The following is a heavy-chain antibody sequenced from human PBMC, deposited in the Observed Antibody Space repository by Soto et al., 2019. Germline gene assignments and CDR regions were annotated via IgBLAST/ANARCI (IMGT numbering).Heavy chain of an antibody. CDR1: GYTFTNYW. CDR3: AASIFYYGMDV. CDR2: IYPGDSDT. Sequence: GESLKISCKGSGYTFTNYWIGWVRQMPGKGLEWMGIIYPGDSDTKYNPSFQGQVTISADKSITTTYLRWTSLKASDTTIYYCAASIFYYGMDVWGQGTTVTVSS. J-gene: IGHJ6*02. V-gene: IGHV5-51*01.